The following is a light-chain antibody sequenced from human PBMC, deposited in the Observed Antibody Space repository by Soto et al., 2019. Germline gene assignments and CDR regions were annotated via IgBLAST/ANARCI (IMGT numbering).Light chain of an antibody. CDR2: GAS. Sequence: EIVMTQSPATLSVSPGERATLSCRASQSVGSNLAWYQQIPGQAPRLLVYGASTRATGIPARFSGSGSGTEFTLTISSLQSEDFAVYYCQQYNNWPPWTVGQGTKVDIK. CDR3: QQYNNWPPWT. CDR1: QSVGSN. J-gene: IGKJ1*01. V-gene: IGKV3-15*01.